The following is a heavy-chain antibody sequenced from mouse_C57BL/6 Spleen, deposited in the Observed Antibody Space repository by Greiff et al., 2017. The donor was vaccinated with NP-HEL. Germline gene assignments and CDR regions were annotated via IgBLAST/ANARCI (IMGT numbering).Heavy chain of an antibody. Sequence: VQLQQSGTVLARPGASVKMSCKTSGYTFTSYWMHWVKQRPGQGLEWIGAIYPGNSDTGYNQKFKGKAKLTAVTSASTAYMELSSLTNEDSAVYYCTRWKYGSSYWYFDVWGTGTTVTVSS. J-gene: IGHJ1*03. CDR2: IYPGNSDT. D-gene: IGHD1-1*01. CDR3: TRWKYGSSYWYFDV. V-gene: IGHV1-5*01. CDR1: GYTFTSYW.